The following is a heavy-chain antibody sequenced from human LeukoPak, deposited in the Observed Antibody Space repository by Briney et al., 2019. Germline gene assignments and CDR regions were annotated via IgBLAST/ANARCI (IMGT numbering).Heavy chain of an antibody. V-gene: IGHV3-11*04. CDR1: GFTFSDYY. CDR2: ISSSGSTI. J-gene: IGHJ4*02. Sequence: KAGGSLELSCAASGFTFSDYYMGWIRPAPGEGVGGVSYISSSGSTIYYADSVKGRFTVSRDTAKNTLFLQMDSLRVEDTAVYYCAASFRVTGTTYYYWGQGTMVTVSS. CDR3: AASFRVTGTTYYY. D-gene: IGHD1-20*01.